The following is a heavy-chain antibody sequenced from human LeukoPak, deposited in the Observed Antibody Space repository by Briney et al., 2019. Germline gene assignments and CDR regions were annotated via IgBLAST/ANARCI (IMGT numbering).Heavy chain of an antibody. CDR1: GFTFSSYS. J-gene: IGHJ4*02. CDR2: ISYDGSNK. Sequence: GGSLRLSCAASGFTFSSYSMNWVRQAPGKGLEWVAVISYDGSNKYYADSVKGRFTISRDNSKNTLYLQMNSLRAEDTAVYYCAKGLLRGYYFDYWGQGTLVTVSS. V-gene: IGHV3-30*18. CDR3: AKGLLRGYYFDY. D-gene: IGHD3-10*01.